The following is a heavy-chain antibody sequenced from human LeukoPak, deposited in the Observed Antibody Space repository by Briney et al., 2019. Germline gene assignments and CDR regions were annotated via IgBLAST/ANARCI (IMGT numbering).Heavy chain of an antibody. CDR1: GGSVSSGSYY. Sequence: SETLSLTCTVSGGSVSSGSYYWSWIRQPPGKGLEWIGYIYYSGSTNYSPSLKSRVTISVDTSKNQFSLKLSSVTAADTAVYYCARMEVAAADRWGQGTLVTVSS. D-gene: IGHD6-13*01. CDR3: ARMEVAAADR. J-gene: IGHJ5*02. V-gene: IGHV4-61*01. CDR2: IYYSGST.